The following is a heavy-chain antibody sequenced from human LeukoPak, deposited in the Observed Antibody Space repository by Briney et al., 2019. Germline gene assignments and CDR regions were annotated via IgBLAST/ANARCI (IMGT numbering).Heavy chain of an antibody. V-gene: IGHV1-46*01. D-gene: IGHD5-12*01. CDR1: GYTFTSYY. CDR3: ARDGGSGYANWYFDL. CDR2: INPSGGST. J-gene: IGHJ2*01. Sequence: SVKVSCKASGYTFTSYYMHWVRQAPGQGLEWIGIINPSGGSTSYAQKFQGRVTMTRDTSTSTVYMELSSLRSEDTAVYYCARDGGSGYANWYFDLWGRGSLVTVSS.